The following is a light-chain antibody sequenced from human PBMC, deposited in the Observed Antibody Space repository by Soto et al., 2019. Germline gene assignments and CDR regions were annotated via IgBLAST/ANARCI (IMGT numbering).Light chain of an antibody. V-gene: IGLV2-8*01. Sequence: QSVLTHPPSASGSPGQSVTISCTGTSSDVGGYNYVSWYQQHPGKAPKLMIYEVNKRPSGVPDRFSGSKSGNTASLTVSGLQAEDEADYYSSSYAGNYNPFYVFGTGTRSPS. J-gene: IGLJ1*01. CDR1: SSDVGGYNY. CDR3: SSYAGNYNPFYV. CDR2: EVN.